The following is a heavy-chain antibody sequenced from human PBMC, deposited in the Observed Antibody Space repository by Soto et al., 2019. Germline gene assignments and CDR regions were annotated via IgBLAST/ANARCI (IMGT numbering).Heavy chain of an antibody. Sequence: SETLSLTCAVSCYSISSNTYYWVWIRQPPGKGLEWIGSIYSSGSTYYNPSLKSRVSLSVDTSKKQFSLQLSSVTAANTAVYNCARHGGYSYGNFDYWGQGTPVTVSS. V-gene: IGHV4-39*01. CDR3: ARHGGYSYGNFDY. J-gene: IGHJ4*02. CDR2: IYSSGST. CDR1: CYSISSNTYY. D-gene: IGHD5-18*01.